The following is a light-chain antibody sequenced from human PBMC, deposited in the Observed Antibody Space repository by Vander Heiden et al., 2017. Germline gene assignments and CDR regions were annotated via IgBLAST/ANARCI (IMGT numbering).Light chain of an antibody. CDR3: QQYNSYVT. Sequence: DIQLTQPHSTLSASVADTVTITCRASQIISNWLAWYQQQPGQARKLLIYTASSLEGVLPSRFSGSGSRTLFSLTISSLQPDDFATYYCQQYNSYVTFGPGTKVDI. CDR2: TAS. V-gene: IGKV1-5*03. J-gene: IGKJ3*01. CDR1: QIISNW.